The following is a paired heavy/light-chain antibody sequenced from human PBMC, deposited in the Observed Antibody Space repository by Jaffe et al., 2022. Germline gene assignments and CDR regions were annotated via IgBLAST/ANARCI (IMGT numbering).Light chain of an antibody. CDR2: KVS. J-gene: IGKJ5*01. CDR3: MQGTHWPPFT. V-gene: IGKV2-30*02. Sequence: DVVMTQSPLSLPVTLGQPASISCRSSQSLVHSDGNMYLHWFQQRPGQSPRRLINKVSNRDSGVPDRFSGSGSGTDFTLKISRVEAEDVGVYYCMQGTHWPPFTFGQGTRLDIK. CDR1: QSLVHSDGNMY.
Heavy chain of an antibody. D-gene: IGHD3-10*02. V-gene: IGHV3-23*01. CDR2: ISGSGANT. CDR3: TSGNAYVY. Sequence: EVQLLESGGGLVQPGGSLRLSCAASGFTFTSYLMTWVRQAPGKGLEWVSTISGSGANTFYADSVKGRFAISRDNFKNTVYLQMISLRAEDTAVYYCTSGNAYVYWGQGTLVTVSS. CDR1: GFTFTSYL. J-gene: IGHJ4*02.